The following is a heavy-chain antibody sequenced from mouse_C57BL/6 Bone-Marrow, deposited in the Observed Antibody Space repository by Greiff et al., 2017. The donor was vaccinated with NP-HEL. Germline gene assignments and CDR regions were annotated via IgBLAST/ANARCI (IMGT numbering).Heavy chain of an antibody. D-gene: IGHD1-3*01. CDR2: IRSKSSNYAT. J-gene: IGHJ4*01. CDR1: GFTFNTYA. CDR3: VREKSYREWGYYAMDY. Sequence: EVMLVESGGGLVQPKGSLKLSCAASGFTFNTYAMHWVRQSPGKGLEWVARIRSKSSNYATYYADSVKDRFTISRDDSQSMLYLQMNNLKTEDTAMYYCVREKSYREWGYYAMDYWGQGTSVTVSS. V-gene: IGHV10-3*01.